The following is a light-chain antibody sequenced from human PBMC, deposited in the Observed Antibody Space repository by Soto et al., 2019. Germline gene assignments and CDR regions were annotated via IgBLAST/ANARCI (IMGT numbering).Light chain of an antibody. J-gene: IGKJ4*01. CDR1: QGISSH. Sequence: QLTQSPSSLSASVGDRVTITCRSSQGISSHLAWYQHKPGKAPKLLIYAASTLQSGVRSRFSGSGSGTDFTLTISSLQPEDFATYYCQQLNSYPLTSGGGTKVDIK. CDR3: QQLNSYPLT. V-gene: IGKV1-9*01. CDR2: AAS.